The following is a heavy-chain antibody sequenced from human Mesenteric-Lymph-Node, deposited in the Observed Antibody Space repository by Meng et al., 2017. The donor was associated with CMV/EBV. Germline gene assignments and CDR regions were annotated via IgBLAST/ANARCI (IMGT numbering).Heavy chain of an antibody. D-gene: IGHD2/OR15-2a*01. CDR3: ARNRGCDY. CDR1: GGSISSYY. V-gene: IGHV4-59*01. J-gene: IGHJ4*02. Sequence: SETLSLTCTVSGGSISSYYWSWIRQPPGKGLEWIGCIRYSGNTSYSPSLKSRITMSVDTSKNQFSLNLTSVTAADTAVYYCARNRGCDYWGQGTLVTVSS. CDR2: IRYSGNT.